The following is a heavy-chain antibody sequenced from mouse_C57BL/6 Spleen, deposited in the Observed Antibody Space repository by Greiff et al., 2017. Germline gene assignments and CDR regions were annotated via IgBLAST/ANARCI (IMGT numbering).Heavy chain of an antibody. CDR1: GFTFSSYA. CDR2: ISSGGDYI. Sequence: EVQGVESGEGLVKPGGSLKLSCAASGFTFSSYAMSWVRQTPEKRLEWVAYISSGGDYIYYADTVKGRFTISRDNARNTLYLQMSSLKSEDTAMYYCTRGSYSNYVRYFDYWGQGTTLTVSS. CDR3: TRGSYSNYVRYFDY. D-gene: IGHD2-5*01. J-gene: IGHJ2*01. V-gene: IGHV5-9-1*02.